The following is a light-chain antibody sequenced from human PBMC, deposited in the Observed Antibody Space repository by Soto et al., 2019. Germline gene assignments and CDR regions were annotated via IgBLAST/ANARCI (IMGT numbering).Light chain of an antibody. J-gene: IGKJ1*01. CDR3: QQYDNWPWT. V-gene: IGKV3-15*01. Sequence: EVVMTQSPATLSVAPGGIATLSCRSIQIISDTLALYQQKPCQAPRLLIYGASRRATGFPARFSGSGSGTDFTLTISSLQSEDFAVYYCQQYDNWPWTFGQGTKVDI. CDR2: GAS. CDR1: QIISDT.